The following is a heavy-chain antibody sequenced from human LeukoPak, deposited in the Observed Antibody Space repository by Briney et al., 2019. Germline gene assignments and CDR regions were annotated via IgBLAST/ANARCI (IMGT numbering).Heavy chain of an antibody. V-gene: IGHV3-30*02. J-gene: IGHJ4*02. D-gene: IGHD6-19*01. Sequence: GGSLRLSCAASGFTFSSYGMSWVRQAPGKGLEWVAFIRYDGSNEYADSVKGRFTISRDNSKNTLYLQMNTLRSEDTAVYYCAKGSSGWTYYFDYWGQGTLVTVSS. CDR3: AKGSSGWTYYFDY. CDR1: GFTFSSYG. CDR2: IRYDGSNE.